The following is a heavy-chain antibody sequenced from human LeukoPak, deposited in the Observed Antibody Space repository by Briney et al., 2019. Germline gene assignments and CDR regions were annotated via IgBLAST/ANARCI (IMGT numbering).Heavy chain of an antibody. CDR3: ARDRKSEIGGAIAGHYMDV. Sequence: ASVKVSCKASGYTFTTYYMHWVRQAPGQGLEWIGIIKPGDSITSYSQNFRGRVTMARDMSTTTVYMEMSSLRSDDTAVYYCARDRKSEIGGAIAGHYMDVWGIGTTVTVSS. J-gene: IGHJ6*03. CDR1: GYTFTTYY. V-gene: IGHV1-46*01. D-gene: IGHD3-16*02. CDR2: IKPGDSIT.